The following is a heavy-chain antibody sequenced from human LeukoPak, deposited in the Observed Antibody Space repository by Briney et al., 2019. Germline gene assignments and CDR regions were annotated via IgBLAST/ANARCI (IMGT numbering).Heavy chain of an antibody. CDR2: ISGSGGST. J-gene: IGHJ4*02. CDR3: AKVGYCSSTSCLDY. V-gene: IGHV3-23*01. Sequence: GGSLRLSCAASGFTFSSYAMSWVRQAPGKGLEWVSAISGSGGSTYYADSVKGRFTISRDNSKNTPYLQMNSLRAEDTAVYYCAKVGYCSSTSCLDYWGQGTLVTVSS. D-gene: IGHD2-2*01. CDR1: GFTFSSYA.